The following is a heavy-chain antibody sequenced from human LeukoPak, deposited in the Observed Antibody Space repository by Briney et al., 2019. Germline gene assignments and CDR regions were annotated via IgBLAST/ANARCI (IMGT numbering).Heavy chain of an antibody. Sequence: GGSLRLSCVASGFTFSGSAMHWVRQASGKGLEWVGRIRSKANSYATAYAASVKGRFTISRDDSKNTAYLQMNSLKTEDTAVYYCTTRNLYSSSWYLDYWGQGTLVTVSS. D-gene: IGHD6-13*01. J-gene: IGHJ4*02. V-gene: IGHV3-73*01. CDR1: GFTFSGSA. CDR3: TTRNLYSSSWYLDY. CDR2: IRSKANSYAT.